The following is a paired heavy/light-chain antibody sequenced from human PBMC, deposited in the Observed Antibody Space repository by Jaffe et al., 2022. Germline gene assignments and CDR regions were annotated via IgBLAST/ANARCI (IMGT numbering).Light chain of an antibody. J-gene: IGKJ1*01. CDR1: QGISSY. V-gene: IGKV1-8*01. Sequence: AIRMTQSPSSLSASTGDRVTITCRASQGISSYLAWYQQKPGKAPKLLIYAASTLQSGVPSRFSGSGSGTDFTLTISCLQSEDFATYYCQQYYSYRRAFGQGTKVEIK. CDR3: QQYYSYRRA. CDR2: AAS.
Heavy chain of an antibody. CDR3: ARECGARFASYYGSGSYYIDY. D-gene: IGHD3-10*01. V-gene: IGHV3-11*01. Sequence: QVQLVESGGGLVKPGGSLRLSCAASGFTFSDYYMSWIRQAPGKGLEWVSYISSSGSTIYYADSVKGRFTISRDNAKNSLYLQMNSLRAEDTAVYYCARECGARFASYYGSGSYYIDYWGQGTLVTVSS. J-gene: IGHJ4*02. CDR2: ISSSGSTI. CDR1: GFTFSDYY.